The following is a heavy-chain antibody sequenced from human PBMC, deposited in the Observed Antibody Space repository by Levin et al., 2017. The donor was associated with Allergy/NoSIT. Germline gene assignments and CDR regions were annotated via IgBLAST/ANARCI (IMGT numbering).Heavy chain of an antibody. D-gene: IGHD3-10*01. CDR3: AKGGSFDS. CDR1: GLTFSDYG. Sequence: GESLKISCAASGLTFSDYGFHWVRQAPGKGLEWVALNSNDGNNQFYADSVKGRFTISRDKSKSTIYLQMSSLRADDTAVYYCAKGGSFDSWGQGTLVTVSS. V-gene: IGHV3-30*18. CDR2: NSNDGNNQ. J-gene: IGHJ4*02.